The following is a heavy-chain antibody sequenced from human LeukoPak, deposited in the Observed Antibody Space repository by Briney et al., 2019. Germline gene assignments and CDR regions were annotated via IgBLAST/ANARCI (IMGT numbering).Heavy chain of an antibody. Sequence: ASVKVSCKASGYTFTGYYMHWVRQAPGQGLEWMGWINPNSGGTNYAQKFQGRVTMTRDTSISTAYMELSRLRSDDTAVYYCARDPEESGVVPAAMAYYWGQGTLVTVSS. V-gene: IGHV1-2*02. J-gene: IGHJ4*02. CDR3: ARDPEESGVVPAAMAYY. D-gene: IGHD2-2*01. CDR1: GYTFTGYY. CDR2: INPNSGGT.